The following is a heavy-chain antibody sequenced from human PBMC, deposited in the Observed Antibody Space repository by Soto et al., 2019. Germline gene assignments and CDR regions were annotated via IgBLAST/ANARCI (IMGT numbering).Heavy chain of an antibody. CDR1: GGSISSYY. CDR3: ARVIAARRRGAFDI. J-gene: IGHJ3*02. CDR2: IHHSGTT. Sequence: SETLSLTCIVSGGSISSYYWTWIRQSPGKGLEWIGYIHHSGTTNYNPALKSRVTISVDTSKNQFSLKLRSVTAADTAVYYCARVIAARRRGAFDIWGQGTMVTVSS. V-gene: IGHV4-59*01. D-gene: IGHD6-6*01.